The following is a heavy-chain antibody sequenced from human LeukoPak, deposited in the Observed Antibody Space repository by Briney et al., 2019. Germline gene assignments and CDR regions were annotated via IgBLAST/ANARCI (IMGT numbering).Heavy chain of an antibody. CDR2: IYHSGST. V-gene: IGHV4-4*02. D-gene: IGHD1-26*01. CDR3: ARVSSSGHYYHGMDV. Sequence: PSGTLSLTCAVSGGSISSSNRWSWVRQPPGKGLEWIGEIYHSGSTNYNPSLKSRVTISVDKSKNQFSLKLSSVTAADTAVYYCARVSSSGHYYHGMDVWGQGTTVTVSS. CDR1: GGSISSSNR. J-gene: IGHJ6*02.